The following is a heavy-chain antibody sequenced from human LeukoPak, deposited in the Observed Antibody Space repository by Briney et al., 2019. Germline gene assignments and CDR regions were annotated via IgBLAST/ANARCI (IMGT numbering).Heavy chain of an antibody. CDR1: GGSISSSSYY. CDR3: ARVSGSYSYYFDY. Sequence: PSETLSLTCTVSGGSISSSSYYGGWIRQPPGKGLEWIGSIYYSGSTYYNPSLKSRVTISVDTSKNQFSLKLSSVTAADTAVYYCARVSGSYSYYFDYWGQGTLVTVSS. D-gene: IGHD1-26*01. CDR2: IYYSGST. V-gene: IGHV4-39*07. J-gene: IGHJ4*02.